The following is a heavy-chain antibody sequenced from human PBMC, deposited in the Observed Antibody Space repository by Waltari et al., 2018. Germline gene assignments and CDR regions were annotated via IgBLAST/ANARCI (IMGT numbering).Heavy chain of an antibody. Sequence: QVQLVQSGAEVKKPGASVKVSCKASGYTFTGYYMHWGRQAPGQGLEWMGRINPNSGGTNYAQKFQGRVTMTRDTSISTAYMELSRLRSDDTAVYYCARDRDSSGPDWFDPWGQGTLVTVSS. CDR3: ARDRDSSGPDWFDP. D-gene: IGHD6-19*01. CDR1: GYTFTGYY. J-gene: IGHJ5*02. CDR2: INPNSGGT. V-gene: IGHV1-2*06.